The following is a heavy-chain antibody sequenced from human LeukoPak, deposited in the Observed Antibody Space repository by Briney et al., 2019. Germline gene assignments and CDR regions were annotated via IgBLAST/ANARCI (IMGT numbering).Heavy chain of an antibody. CDR3: TTDDFINYYDSSGYYFRAS. Sequence: XGSLRLSCAASGFTFSNAWMSWVRQAPGKGLEWVGRIKSKTDGGTTDYAAPVKGRFTVSRDDSKNTLYLQMNSLKTEDTAVYYCTTDDFINYYDSSGYYFRASWGQGTLVTVSS. D-gene: IGHD3-22*01. CDR1: GFTFSNAW. V-gene: IGHV3-15*01. J-gene: IGHJ5*02. CDR2: IKSKTDGGTT.